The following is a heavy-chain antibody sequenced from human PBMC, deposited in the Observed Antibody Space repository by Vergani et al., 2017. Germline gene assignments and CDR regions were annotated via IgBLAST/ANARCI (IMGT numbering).Heavy chain of an antibody. J-gene: IGHJ6*03. V-gene: IGHV1-18*01. CDR1: GYRFNSYG. CDR3: ARGGIIAAPSYLYYFYMDV. D-gene: IGHD1-14*01. Sequence: QVQLVQSGAEMKKPGASVNVSCKTSGYRFNSYGINWVRQAPGQGLEWLGWISGYDGKTKYVEKLQGRITVTIDTSTNSAYMELRGLRSDDTAVYYCARGGIIAAPSYLYYFYMDVGGKGTSVTVSS. CDR2: ISGYDGKT.